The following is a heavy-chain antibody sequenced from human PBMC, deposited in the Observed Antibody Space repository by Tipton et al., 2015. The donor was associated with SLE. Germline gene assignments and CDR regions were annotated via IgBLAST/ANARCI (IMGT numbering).Heavy chain of an antibody. V-gene: IGHV3-53*05. CDR1: GFIVSDNY. Sequence: GSLRLSCAASGFIVSDNYMNWVRQAPGKGLEWVSVMYPGGTTYFADSVKGRLTISRDSSKNSLYLQMNSLRDEDTALYYCAKDHEWLVDRGAFDVWGQGTTVTVSS. J-gene: IGHJ3*01. D-gene: IGHD6-19*01. CDR2: MYPGGTT. CDR3: AKDHEWLVDRGAFDV.